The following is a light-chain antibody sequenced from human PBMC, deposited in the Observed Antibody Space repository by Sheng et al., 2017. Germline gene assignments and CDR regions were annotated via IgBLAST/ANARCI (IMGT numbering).Light chain of an antibody. CDR3: QQLNSYPQT. CDR2: GAS. J-gene: IGKJ2*01. CDR1: QDISSY. Sequence: DIQLTQSPSFLSASVGDRVTITCRASQDISSYFAWYQQKPGKAPKLLMYGASTLQSGVPSRFSGSGSGTEFTLTISSLQPEDFATYYCQQLNSYPQTFGQGTKLEIK. V-gene: IGKV1-9*01.